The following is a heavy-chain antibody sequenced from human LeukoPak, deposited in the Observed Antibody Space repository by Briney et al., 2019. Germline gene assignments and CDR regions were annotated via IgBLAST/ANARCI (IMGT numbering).Heavy chain of an antibody. CDR1: GGSIRGYF. Sequence: SETLCLTCTVSGGSIRGYFWSWIRQPPGKGLEWIGHINSSGSTTYTPSPQGRVTITLDTYKNQCSLKLSSVTAADTAVYYCARHYDSGSYPLDFWGQGTLVTVSS. J-gene: IGHJ4*02. D-gene: IGHD3-10*01. V-gene: IGHV4-59*08. CDR3: ARHYDSGSYPLDF. CDR2: INSSGST.